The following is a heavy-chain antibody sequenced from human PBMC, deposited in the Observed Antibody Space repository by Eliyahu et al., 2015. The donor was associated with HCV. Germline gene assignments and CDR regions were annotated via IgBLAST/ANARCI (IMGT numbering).Heavy chain of an antibody. J-gene: IGHJ4*02. D-gene: IGHD3-10*01. CDR3: VKALSSGAH. Sequence: EVQLVESGGGLVQPGGSLRLSCSASGFTFSSYGMHWVRQAPGKGLGYVSSINSNGDSTYYADSVKGRFTISRDNSKNMLYLQMSSLRAEDTAVYYCVKALSSGAHWGQGTLVTVSS. CDR2: INSNGDST. V-gene: IGHV3-64D*06. CDR1: GFTFSSYG.